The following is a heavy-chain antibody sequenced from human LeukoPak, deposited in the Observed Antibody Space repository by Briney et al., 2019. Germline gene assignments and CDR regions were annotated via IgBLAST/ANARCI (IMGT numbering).Heavy chain of an antibody. CDR2: IYSGGST. V-gene: IGHV3-53*05. Sequence: PGGSLRLSCAASGFTVSSNYMSWVRQAPGKGLEWGSVIYSGGSTYYADSVKGRFTISRDNSKNKVYLQMNSLRTEDTAVYYCARDGFGSRFDYWGQGTLVTVSS. CDR1: GFTVSSNY. CDR3: ARDGFGSRFDY. J-gene: IGHJ4*02. D-gene: IGHD3-10*01.